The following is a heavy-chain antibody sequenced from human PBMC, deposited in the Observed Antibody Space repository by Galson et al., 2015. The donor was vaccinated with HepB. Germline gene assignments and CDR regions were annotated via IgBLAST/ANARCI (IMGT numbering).Heavy chain of an antibody. V-gene: IGHV3-21*06. Sequence: SLRLSCAASGFRLTNHAMNWVRRAPGKGLEWAAFISSDSSNIHYADSVKGRFTISRDNGKNSVFLQMNSLRGDDTAVDYCVRDWGRGVGGNDVPSLDYWGRGSLATVPP. J-gene: IGHJ4*01. D-gene: IGHD3-16*01. CDR3: VRDWGRGVGGNDVPSLDY. CDR1: GFRLTNHA. CDR2: ISSDSSNI.